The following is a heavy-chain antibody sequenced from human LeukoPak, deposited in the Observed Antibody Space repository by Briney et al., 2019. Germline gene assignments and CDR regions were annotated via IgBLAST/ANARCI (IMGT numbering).Heavy chain of an antibody. CDR3: ARSSEGRYYYDSSGYSYYYYYMDV. CDR1: GGSISSSSYY. J-gene: IGHJ6*03. V-gene: IGHV4-39*07. CDR2: IYYSGST. Sequence: PSETLSLTCTVSGGSISSSSYYWGWIRQPPGKGLECIGSIYYSGSTYYNPSLKSRVTISVDTSKNQFSLKLNSVTAADTAVYYCARSSEGRYYYDSSGYSYYYYYMDVWGKGTTVTISS. D-gene: IGHD3-22*01.